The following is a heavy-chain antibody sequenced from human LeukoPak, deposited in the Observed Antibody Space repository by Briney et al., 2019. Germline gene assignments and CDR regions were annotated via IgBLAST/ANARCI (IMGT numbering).Heavy chain of an antibody. V-gene: IGHV1-2*02. CDR2: INPNSGGT. CDR1: GYTFTGYY. CDR3: ARPGARYYDSSGYAFDY. Sequence: AAVKVSCKASGYTFTGYYMHWVRQAPGQGLEWMGWINPNSGGTNYAQKFQGRVTMTRDTSISTAYMELSRLRSDDTAVYYCARPGARYYDSSGYAFDYWGQGTLVTVSS. J-gene: IGHJ4*02. D-gene: IGHD3-22*01.